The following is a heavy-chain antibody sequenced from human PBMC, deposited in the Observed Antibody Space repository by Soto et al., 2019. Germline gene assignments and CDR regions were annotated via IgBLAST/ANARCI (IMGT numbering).Heavy chain of an antibody. V-gene: IGHV4-59*01. Sequence: PSETLSLTCTVSGGSISSYYWSWIRQPPGKGLEWIGYMYYSGSTNYNPSLKSRVTISVDTSKNQFSLKLSSVTAADTAVYYCARAGNGCSSTSCHSQGSDAFDIWGQGTMVTVSS. CDR3: ARAGNGCSSTSCHSQGSDAFDI. J-gene: IGHJ3*02. CDR2: MYYSGST. D-gene: IGHD2-2*01. CDR1: GGSISSYY.